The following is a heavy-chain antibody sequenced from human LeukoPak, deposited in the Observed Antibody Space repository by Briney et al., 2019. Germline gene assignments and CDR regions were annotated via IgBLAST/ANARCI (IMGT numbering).Heavy chain of an antibody. V-gene: IGHV3-23*01. Sequence: GGSLRLSCAASGFTFSSYAMSWVRQAPGKGLEWVSAISGSGGSTYYADSVKGRFTISRDNSKNTLYLQMNSLRAEDTAVYYCAKVVTTHYYYYGMDVWSQGTTVTVSS. D-gene: IGHD4-23*01. CDR1: GFTFSSYA. CDR2: ISGSGGST. CDR3: AKVVTTHYYYYGMDV. J-gene: IGHJ6*02.